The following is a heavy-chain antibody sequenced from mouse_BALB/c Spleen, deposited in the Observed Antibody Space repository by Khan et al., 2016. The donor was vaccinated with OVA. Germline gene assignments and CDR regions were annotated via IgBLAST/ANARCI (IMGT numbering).Heavy chain of an antibody. CDR2: ISSGSSTI. CDR3: ARTGYYYFEY. Sequence: EVELVESGGGLVQPGGSRKLSCAASGFTFSGFGMHWVRQAPEKGLEWVAYISSGSSTIYYADTVKGRFTISRDNPKNTLFLQMASLRSEDTAMYYCARTGYYYFEYWGQGTTLTVSS. V-gene: IGHV5-17*02. D-gene: IGHD2-3*01. CDR1: GFTFSGFG. J-gene: IGHJ2*01.